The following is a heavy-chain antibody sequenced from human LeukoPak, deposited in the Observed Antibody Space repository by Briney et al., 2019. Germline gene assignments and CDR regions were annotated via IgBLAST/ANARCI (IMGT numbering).Heavy chain of an antibody. D-gene: IGHD5/OR15-5a*01. J-gene: IGHJ4*02. V-gene: IGHV4-39*01. CDR3: VRQGKKAAVGLRAFDY. CDR1: GGSISSSNSY. CDR2: IYYSGST. Sequence: PSETLSLTCTVSGGSISSSNSYWDWIRQPQGKGLEWVASIYYSGSTYYNPSLKSRVTVSVDTSTNQFSLKLTYVTAEDTAVYYCVRQGKKAAVGLRAFDYWGQGTLVTVSS.